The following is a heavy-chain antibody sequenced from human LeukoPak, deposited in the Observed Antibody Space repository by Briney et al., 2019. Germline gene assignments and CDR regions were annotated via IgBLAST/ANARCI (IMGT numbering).Heavy chain of an antibody. Sequence: ASVKVSCKASGYTFTSYGISWVRQAPGQGLEWMGWISAYNGNTNYAQKLQGRVTMTTDTSTSTAYMELRSLRSDDTAVYYCARGYCSSTSCHGPDYWGQGTLVTVSS. D-gene: IGHD2-2*01. V-gene: IGHV1-18*01. CDR3: ARGYCSSTSCHGPDY. CDR1: GYTFTSYG. J-gene: IGHJ4*02. CDR2: ISAYNGNT.